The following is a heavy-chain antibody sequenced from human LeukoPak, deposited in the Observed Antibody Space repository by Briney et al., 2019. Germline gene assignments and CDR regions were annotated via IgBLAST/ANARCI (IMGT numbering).Heavy chain of an antibody. D-gene: IGHD3-3*01. Sequence: SETLSLTCTVSGASLSSDYWSWIRQPAPKGLEGIGRIYTDGSPNYNPSLKSRITMSVDTSKNQFYLKLTSVTAEDTAVYYCAREGSTDFWSGYSVYYFDYWGQGTLVTVSS. CDR1: GASLSSDY. V-gene: IGHV4-4*07. J-gene: IGHJ4*02. CDR3: AREGSTDFWSGYSVYYFDY. CDR2: IYTDGSP.